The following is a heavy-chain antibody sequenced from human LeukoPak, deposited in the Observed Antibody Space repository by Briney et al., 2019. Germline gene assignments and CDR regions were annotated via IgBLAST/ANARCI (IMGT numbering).Heavy chain of an antibody. CDR2: IYYSGST. D-gene: IGHD3-16*02. J-gene: IGHJ4*02. Sequence: SGTLSLTCTVSGDSISSSSSYWGWIRQPPWKGLEWIGSIYYSGSTNYNPSLKSRVTISVDTSKNQFSLKLSSVTAADTAVYYCARGLYDYVWGSSRSPDYWGQGTLVTVSS. CDR3: ARGLYDYVWGSSRSPDY. V-gene: IGHV4-39*07. CDR1: GDSISSSSSY.